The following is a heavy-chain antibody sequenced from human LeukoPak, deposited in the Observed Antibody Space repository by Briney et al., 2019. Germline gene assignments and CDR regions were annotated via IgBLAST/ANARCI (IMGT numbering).Heavy chain of an antibody. CDR3: ARSGIEDIVLMVYAHFDY. CDR2: INHSGST. Sequence: SETLSLTCAVYGGSFSGYYWSWIRQPPGKGLEWIGEINHSGSTNYNPSLKSRVTISVDTSKSQFSLKLSSVTAADTAVYYCARSGIEDIVLMVYAHFDYWGQGTLVTVSS. V-gene: IGHV4-34*01. D-gene: IGHD2-8*01. J-gene: IGHJ4*02. CDR1: GGSFSGYY.